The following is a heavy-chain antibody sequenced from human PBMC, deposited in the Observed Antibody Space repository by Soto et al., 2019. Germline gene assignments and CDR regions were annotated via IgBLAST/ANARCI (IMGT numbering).Heavy chain of an antibody. CDR2: VGGSSSST. D-gene: IGHD3-22*01. CDR3: AGPRLYESSGYYAY. Sequence: PGGSLRLSGAASGFSFSSYAMSWVRQAPGKGLEWVSTVGGSSSSTYYADSVKGRFTISRDNSKNSLYLQMNSLRAEDTAVYYCAGPRLYESSGYYAYWGQGTLVTVSS. V-gene: IGHV3-23*01. J-gene: IGHJ4*02. CDR1: GFSFSSYA.